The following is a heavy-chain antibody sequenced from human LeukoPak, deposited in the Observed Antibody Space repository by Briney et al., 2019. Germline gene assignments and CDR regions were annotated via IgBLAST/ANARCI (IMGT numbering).Heavy chain of an antibody. Sequence: LGTLSLTCTVSGGSISSYYWSWIRQPPGKGLEWIGYIYYSGSTNYNPSLKSRVTISVDTSKNQFSLKLSSVTAADTAVYYCAREGQSADYGMDVWGKGTTVTVSS. V-gene: IGHV4-59*01. CDR3: AREGQSADYGMDV. CDR2: IYYSGST. D-gene: IGHD2-2*01. CDR1: GGSISSYY. J-gene: IGHJ6*04.